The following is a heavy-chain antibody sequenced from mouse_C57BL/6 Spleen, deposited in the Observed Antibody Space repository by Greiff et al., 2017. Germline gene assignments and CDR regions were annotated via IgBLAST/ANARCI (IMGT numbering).Heavy chain of an antibody. CDR3: SRGRDYYSGSSSFAY. Sequence: VQLQQPGAELVKPGASVKMSCKASGYTFTSYWITWVKQRPGQGLEWIGDIYPGSGSTNYNEKFKSKATLTVDTSSSTAYMQLSSLTSEDSAVYYYSRGRDYYSGSSSFAYWCQGTLLTVSA. J-gene: IGHJ3*01. V-gene: IGHV1-55*01. CDR2: IYPGSGST. D-gene: IGHD1-1*01. CDR1: GYTFTSYW.